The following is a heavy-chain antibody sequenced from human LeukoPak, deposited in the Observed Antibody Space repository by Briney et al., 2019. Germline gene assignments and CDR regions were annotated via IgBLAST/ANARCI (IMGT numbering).Heavy chain of an antibody. D-gene: IGHD4-17*01. V-gene: IGHV4-39*01. Sequence: PSETLSLTCTVSGVSTTSTIYYWGWIRQPPGKGLEWLGSIYYSGSTYYNPSLNSRVTISVDTSKNQFSLKLSSLTAADTAVYYCARHRQNTVTNQPYYFDYWGQGTLVTVSS. J-gene: IGHJ4*02. CDR1: GVSTTSTIYY. CDR3: ARHRQNTVTNQPYYFDY. CDR2: IYYSGST.